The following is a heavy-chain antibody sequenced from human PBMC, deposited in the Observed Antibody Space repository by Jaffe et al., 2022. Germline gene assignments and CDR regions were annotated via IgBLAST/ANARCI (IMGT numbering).Heavy chain of an antibody. CDR2: ISSSGDIM. CDR1: GFSFSSYE. J-gene: IGHJ4*02. Sequence: EVQLVDSGGGLVQPGGSLRLSCAASGFSFSSYEMNWVRQAPGKGLEWVSHISSSGDIMYYVDSVKGRFTISRDNAKNSLFLQMDSLRADDTAVYYCVRAPAHTVGYFDYWGQGNMVTVSS. D-gene: IGHD4-17*01. CDR3: VRAPAHTVGYFDY. V-gene: IGHV3-48*03.